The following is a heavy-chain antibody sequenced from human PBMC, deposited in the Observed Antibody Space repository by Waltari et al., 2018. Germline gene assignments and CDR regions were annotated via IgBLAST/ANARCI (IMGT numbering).Heavy chain of an antibody. J-gene: IGHJ4*02. CDR3: AGWPPGGAG. CDR1: GGTFSSYA. CDR2: IIPIFGTA. D-gene: IGHD6-19*01. Sequence: QVQLVQSGAEVKKPGSSVKVSCKASGGTFSSYAISWVRQAPGQGLEWMGGIIPIFGTATDAQKFQGRVTITTDESTGTAYMGRSSLRSEDTAVYYGAGWPPGGAGWGQGTLVTVSS. V-gene: IGHV1-69*05.